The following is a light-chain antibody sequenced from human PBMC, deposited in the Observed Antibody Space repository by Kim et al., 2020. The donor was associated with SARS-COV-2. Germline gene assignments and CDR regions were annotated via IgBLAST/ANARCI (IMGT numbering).Light chain of an antibody. CDR2: GTS. CDR1: QSVSSN. Sequence: EIVMTQSPVTLSVSPGESATLSCRASQSVSSNLAWYQQKPVQAPRLLIYGTSTRATGIPARFSGSGSGTEFTLTISSLQSEDFAVYYCQQYNNWPPSITFGQGTRLEIK. V-gene: IGKV3-15*01. J-gene: IGKJ5*01. CDR3: QQYNNWPPSIT.